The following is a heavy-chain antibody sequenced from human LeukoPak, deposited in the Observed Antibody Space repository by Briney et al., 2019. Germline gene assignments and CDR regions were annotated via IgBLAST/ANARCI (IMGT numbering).Heavy chain of an antibody. J-gene: IGHJ4*02. CDR1: GFTFSSYE. CDR2: ISSSGSTI. CDR3: AREGERQWLVKGYFDY. Sequence: GGSLRLSCAASGFTFSSYEMNWVRQAPGKGLEWVSYISSSGSTIYYADSVKGRFTISRDNAKNSLYLQMNSLRAEDTAVYYCAREGERQWLVKGYFDYWGQGTLVTVSS. D-gene: IGHD6-19*01. V-gene: IGHV3-48*03.